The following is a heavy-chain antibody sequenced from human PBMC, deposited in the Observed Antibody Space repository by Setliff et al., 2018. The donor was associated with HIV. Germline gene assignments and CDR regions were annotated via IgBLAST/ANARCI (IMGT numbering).Heavy chain of an antibody. CDR2: ISSSGSTI. D-gene: IGHD1-26*01. J-gene: IGHJ4*02. CDR1: GFTFSDYY. Sequence: PGESLKISCAASGFTFSDYYMSWIRQAPGKGLEWVSYISSSGSTIYYADSVKGRFTISRDNAKNSLYLQMNGLRAEDTAVYYCAREVVGATERYYFDYWGQGTLVTVSS. CDR3: AREVVGATERYYFDY. V-gene: IGHV3-11*01.